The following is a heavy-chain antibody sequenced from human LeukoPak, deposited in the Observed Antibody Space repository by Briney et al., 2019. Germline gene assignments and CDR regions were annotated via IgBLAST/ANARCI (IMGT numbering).Heavy chain of an antibody. Sequence: SETLSLTCAVYGGSFSGYYWSWIRQPPGKGLEWIGEINHSGSTYYNPSLKSRVTISVDTSKNQFSLKLSSVTAADTAVYYCARVSQWGFLTGYSRPRYFDYWGQGTLVTVSS. CDR3: ARVSQWGFLTGYSRPRYFDY. J-gene: IGHJ4*02. D-gene: IGHD3-9*01. CDR1: GGSFSGYY. CDR2: INHSGST. V-gene: IGHV4-34*01.